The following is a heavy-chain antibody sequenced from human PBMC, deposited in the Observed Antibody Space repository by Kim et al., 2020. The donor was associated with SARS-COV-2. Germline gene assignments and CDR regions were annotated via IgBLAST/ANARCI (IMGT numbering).Heavy chain of an antibody. Sequence: GGSLRLSCAASGFTFSSYEMNWVRQAPGKGLEWVSHISSSGSVIYYADSVKGRFTISRDNSKNAMYLLMNSVRADDTALYYCAPGGEDYGGYSAVYWGQGTLVTVSS. CDR1: GFTFSSYE. CDR2: ISSSGSVI. D-gene: IGHD4-17*01. CDR3: APGGEDYGGYSAVY. J-gene: IGHJ4*02. V-gene: IGHV3-48*03.